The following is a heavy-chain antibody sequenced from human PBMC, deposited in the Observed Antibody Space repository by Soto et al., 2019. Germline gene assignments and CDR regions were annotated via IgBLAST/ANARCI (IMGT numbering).Heavy chain of an antibody. D-gene: IGHD2-15*01. CDR2: IYYSGST. CDR3: ARSYRRYCSGGSCNSYYNYYMDV. V-gene: IGHV4-59*01. CDR1: GGCISSYY. J-gene: IGHJ6*03. Sequence: SETLSLTCTVSGGCISSYYWTWIRQPPGKGLEWIGYIYYSGSTNYNPSLKSRVTISVDTSKNQFSLKLSSVTAADTAVYYCARSYRRYCSGGSCNSYYNYYMDVWGKGTTVT.